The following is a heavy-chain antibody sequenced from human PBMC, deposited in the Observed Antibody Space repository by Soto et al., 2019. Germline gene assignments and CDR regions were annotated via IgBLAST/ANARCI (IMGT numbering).Heavy chain of an antibody. D-gene: IGHD2-15*01. CDR3: ARDLGGWPDY. CDR2: IDVGSANA. V-gene: IGHV1-58*01. CDR1: GFTFSSSA. Sequence: GASVTVSCKPSGFTFSSSAVHWVRQARGHRLQWIGWIDVGSANANYAQMLQERVTISRDMSTSTAYMELSSLRPEDTAVYYCARDLGGWPDYWGQGTLVTVSS. J-gene: IGHJ4*02.